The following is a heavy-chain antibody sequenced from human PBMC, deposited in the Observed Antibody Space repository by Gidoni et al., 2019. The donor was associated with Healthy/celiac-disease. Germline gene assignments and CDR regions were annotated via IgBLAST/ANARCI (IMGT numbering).Heavy chain of an antibody. J-gene: IGHJ4*02. Sequence: EVQLVESGGGLVQPGGSLRLSCAASGFTFSSYSVNWVRQAQGKGLEWVSYISSSSSTIYYADSVKGRFTISRDNAKNSLYLQMNSLRAEDTAVYYCARGGEAAFDYWGQGTLVTVSS. CDR3: ARGGEAAFDY. CDR2: ISSSSSTI. V-gene: IGHV3-48*01. CDR1: GFTFSSYS. D-gene: IGHD6-13*01.